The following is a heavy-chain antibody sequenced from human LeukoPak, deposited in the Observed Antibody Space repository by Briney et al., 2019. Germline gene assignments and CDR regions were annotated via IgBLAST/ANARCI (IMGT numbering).Heavy chain of an antibody. Sequence: ASVKVSCKASGYTFTGYYMHWVRQAPGQGLEWMGWINPNSGGTNYAQKFQGWVTMTRDTSISTAYMELSRLRSDDTAVYYCARDLRYYDSSGYYYPPGYWGQGTLVTVSS. CDR2: INPNSGGT. V-gene: IGHV1-2*04. D-gene: IGHD3-22*01. J-gene: IGHJ4*02. CDR1: GYTFTGYY. CDR3: ARDLRYYDSSGYYYPPGY.